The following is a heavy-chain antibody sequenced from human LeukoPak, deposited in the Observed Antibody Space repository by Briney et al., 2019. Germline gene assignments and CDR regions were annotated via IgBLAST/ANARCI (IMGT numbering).Heavy chain of an antibody. CDR3: ARELRYDFWSGYSYYFDY. Sequence: SETLSLTCAVYGGSFSGYYWSWIRQPPGKGLEWIGEINHSGSTNYNPSLKSRVTISVDTSKNQFSLKLSSVTAADTAVYYCARELRYDFWSGYSYYFDYWGQGTLVTVSS. J-gene: IGHJ4*02. CDR2: INHSGST. V-gene: IGHV4-34*01. D-gene: IGHD3-3*01. CDR1: GGSFSGYY.